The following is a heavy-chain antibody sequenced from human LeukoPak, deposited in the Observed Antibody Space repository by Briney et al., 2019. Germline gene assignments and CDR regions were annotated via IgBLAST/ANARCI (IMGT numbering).Heavy chain of an antibody. V-gene: IGHV3-30*03. J-gene: IGHJ4*02. CDR3: ATTGDDDHGDYVVDY. CDR2: ISYDGSNK. Sequence: GRSLRLSCAASGFTFSSYGMHWVRQAPGKGLEWVAVISYDGSNKYYADSVKGRFTISRDNSKNTLYLQMNSLRAEDTAVYYCATTGDDDHGDYVVDYWGQGTLVTVSS. D-gene: IGHD4-17*01. CDR1: GFTFSSYG.